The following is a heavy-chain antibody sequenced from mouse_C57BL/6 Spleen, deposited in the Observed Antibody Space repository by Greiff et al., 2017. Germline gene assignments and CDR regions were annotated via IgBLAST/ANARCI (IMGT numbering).Heavy chain of an antibody. J-gene: IGHJ3*01. CDR1: GYAFTNYL. Sequence: VMLVESGAELVRPGTSVKVSCKASGYAFTNYLIEWVKQRPGQGLEWIGVINPGSGGTNYNEKFKGKATLTADKSSSTAYMQLSSLTSEDSAVYFCARSVGSNSAWFAYWGQGTLVTVSA. V-gene: IGHV1-54*01. CDR2: INPGSGGT. D-gene: IGHD2-5*01. CDR3: ARSVGSNSAWFAY.